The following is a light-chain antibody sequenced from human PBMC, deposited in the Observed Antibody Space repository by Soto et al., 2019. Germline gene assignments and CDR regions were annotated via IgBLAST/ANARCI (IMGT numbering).Light chain of an antibody. V-gene: IGKV1-39*01. J-gene: IGKJ2*01. CDR1: QSINTY. CDR2: GAS. Sequence: DLQMNQSPSSLSASVGDRVIITCRASQSINTYLSWFQQKPGKVPNLLRYGASKLESEVPARFSGSGSGTDFTLTISNLQPEDFGTYYCQQSHDIPYTYGQGTRLEIK. CDR3: QQSHDIPYT.